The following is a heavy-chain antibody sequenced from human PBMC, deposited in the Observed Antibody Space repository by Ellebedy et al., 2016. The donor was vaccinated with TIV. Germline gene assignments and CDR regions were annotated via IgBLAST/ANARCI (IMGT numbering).Heavy chain of an antibody. CDR1: GGTFSSYA. V-gene: IGHV1-69*13. Sequence: ASVKVSCKASGGTFSSYAISWVRQAPGQGLEWMGGIIPIFGTANYAQKFQGRVSITADESTSTAYMELSSLRSEDTAVHYCARDPDSSGYLDYWGQGTLVTVSS. D-gene: IGHD3-22*01. J-gene: IGHJ4*02. CDR2: IIPIFGTA. CDR3: ARDPDSSGYLDY.